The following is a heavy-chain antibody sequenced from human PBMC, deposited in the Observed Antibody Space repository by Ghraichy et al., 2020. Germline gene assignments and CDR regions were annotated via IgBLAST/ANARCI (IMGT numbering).Heavy chain of an antibody. V-gene: IGHV4-39*01. J-gene: IGHJ4*02. D-gene: IGHD6-13*01. CDR3: ARRYGSSWYPSPDFDY. CDR2: IHYRGST. Sequence: SETLSLTCTVSGGSISSSTSYWGWIRQPPGKGLEWIGSIHYRGSTYYNSSLKSRVTMSVDTSNNQFSPRLSSLTAADTAVYYCARRYGSSWYPSPDFDYWGQGTLVTVSS. CDR1: GGSISSSTSY.